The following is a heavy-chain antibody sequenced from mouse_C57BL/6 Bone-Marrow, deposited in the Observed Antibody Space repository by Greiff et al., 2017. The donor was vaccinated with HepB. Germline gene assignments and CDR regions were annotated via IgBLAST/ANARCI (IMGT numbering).Heavy chain of an antibody. D-gene: IGHD1-1*01. CDR2: ISYDGSN. V-gene: IGHV3-6*01. J-gene: IGHJ3*01. Sequence: ESGPGLVKPSQSLSLTCSVTGYSITSGYYWNWIRQFPGNKLEWMGYISYDGSNNYNPSLKNRISITRDTSKNQFFLKLNSVTTEDTATYYCARERRYYYGSSYWFAYWGQGTLVTVSA. CDR3: ARERRYYYGSSYWFAY. CDR1: GYSITSGYY.